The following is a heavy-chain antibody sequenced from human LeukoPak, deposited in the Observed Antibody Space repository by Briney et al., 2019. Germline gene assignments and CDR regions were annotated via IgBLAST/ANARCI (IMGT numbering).Heavy chain of an antibody. CDR1: GFTFSSYG. D-gene: IGHD4-17*01. CDR3: ARDDYGEGWFDP. Sequence: GRSLRLSCAASGFTFSSYGMHWVRQAPGKGLEWVAVIWYDGSNKYYADSVKGRFTIPRDNSKNTLYLQMNSLRAEDTAVYYCARDDYGEGWFDPWGQGTLVTVSS. J-gene: IGHJ5*02. V-gene: IGHV3-33*01. CDR2: IWYDGSNK.